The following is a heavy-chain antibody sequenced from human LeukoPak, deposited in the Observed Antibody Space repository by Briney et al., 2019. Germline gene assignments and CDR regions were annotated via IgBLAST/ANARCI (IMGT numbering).Heavy chain of an antibody. J-gene: IGHJ4*02. D-gene: IGHD3-16*02. V-gene: IGHV3-30*03. Sequence: GGSLRLSCSVSGFTFKAFRMHWVRQAPGKGLEWVAFISEDGDNDSYADSVKGRFTISRDNYENTLHLQMNSLRSEDTAVYYCARVSRYRPNWGQGTLVIVS. CDR3: ARVSRYRPN. CDR2: ISEDGDND. CDR1: GFTFKAFR.